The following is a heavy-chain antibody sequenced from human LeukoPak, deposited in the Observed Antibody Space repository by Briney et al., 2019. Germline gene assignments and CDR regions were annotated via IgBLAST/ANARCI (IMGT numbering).Heavy chain of an antibody. V-gene: IGHV3-23*01. J-gene: IGHJ4*02. CDR3: ARSNQADDY. D-gene: IGHD1-14*01. CDR1: GFTFSTYA. Sequence: GGSLRLSCAASGFTFSTYAMSWVRQAPGKGLEWVSTISGGGGSTYYADSVKGRFTISRDNAKNTLYLQMDSLRAEDTGVYYCARSNQADDYWGQGTLVTVSS. CDR2: ISGGGGST.